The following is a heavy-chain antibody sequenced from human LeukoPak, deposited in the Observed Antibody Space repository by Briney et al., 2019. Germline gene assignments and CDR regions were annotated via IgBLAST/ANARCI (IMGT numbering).Heavy chain of an antibody. CDR2: ISSSSSTI. CDR1: EFTFSSYS. J-gene: IGHJ4*02. CDR3: ARDRWSTIVVVTLFDY. Sequence: TGGSLRLSCAASEFTFSSYSMNWVRQAPGKGLEWVSYISSSSSTIYYADSVKGRFTISRDNAKNSLYLQMNSLRAEDTAVYYCARDRWSTIVVVTLFDYWGQGTLVTVSS. V-gene: IGHV3-48*04. D-gene: IGHD3-22*01.